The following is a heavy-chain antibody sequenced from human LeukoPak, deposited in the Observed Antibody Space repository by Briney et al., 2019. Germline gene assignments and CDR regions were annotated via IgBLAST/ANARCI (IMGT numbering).Heavy chain of an antibody. CDR2: INTDGSST. J-gene: IGHJ6*02. CDR1: GFTFSNYW. V-gene: IGHV3-74*01. CDR3: ARGRDYTMDV. Sequence: GGSLGLSCAASGFTFSNYWMHWVRQAPGKGLVWVSRINTDGSSTGYADSVEGRFTISRDSSTNTLYLQMNSLRVEDTAVYYCARGRDYTMDVWGQGTTVTVSS. D-gene: IGHD4-11*01.